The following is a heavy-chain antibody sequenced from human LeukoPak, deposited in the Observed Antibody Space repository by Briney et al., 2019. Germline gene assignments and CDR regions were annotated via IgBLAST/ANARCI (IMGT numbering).Heavy chain of an antibody. CDR2: IYYSGST. J-gene: IGHJ4*02. D-gene: IGHD1-26*01. Sequence: SETLSLTCTVSGGSISSSSYYWGWIRQPPGKGLEWIGSIYYSGSTYYNPSLKSRVTISVDTSKNQFSLKLSSVTAADTAVYYCARGLGGAGRTFDYWGQGTLVTVSS. CDR3: ARGLGGAGRTFDY. CDR1: GGSISSSSYY. V-gene: IGHV4-39*07.